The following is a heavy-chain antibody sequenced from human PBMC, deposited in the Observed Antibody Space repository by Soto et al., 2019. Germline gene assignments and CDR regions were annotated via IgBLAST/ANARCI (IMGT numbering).Heavy chain of an antibody. D-gene: IGHD5-12*01. CDR2: ISSSSSTI. J-gene: IGHJ4*02. CDR1: GFTFSSYS. Sequence: EVQLVESGGGLVQPGGSLRLSCTASGFTFSSYSMNWVRQAPGKGLEWVSYISSSSSTIYYADSVKGRFTISRDNAKNSLYLQMNSLRAEDTAVYSCARDSGYDDDYWGQGTLVTVSS. V-gene: IGHV3-48*01. CDR3: ARDSGYDDDY.